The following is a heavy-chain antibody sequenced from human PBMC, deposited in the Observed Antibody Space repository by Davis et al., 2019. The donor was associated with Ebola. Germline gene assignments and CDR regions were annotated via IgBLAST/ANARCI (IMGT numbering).Heavy chain of an antibody. J-gene: IGHJ4*02. CDR1: GYTFISYY. CDR2: INPSGGST. V-gene: IGHV1-46*01. Sequence: AASVQVSCKASGYTFISYYMHWVRQPPGQGLEWMGIINPSGGSTSYAQKFQGRVTMTRDTSTSTVYMELSSLRSEDTAVYYCARWSIIYFDYWGQGTLVTVSS. CDR3: ARWSIIYFDY.